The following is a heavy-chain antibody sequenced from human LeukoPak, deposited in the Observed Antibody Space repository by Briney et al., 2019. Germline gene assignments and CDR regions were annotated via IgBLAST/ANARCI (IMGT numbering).Heavy chain of an antibody. CDR1: GFTFTNYA. CDR3: ARHLSGVTGYTYGRGIDY. Sequence: PGGSLRLSCAASGFTFTNYAMHWVRQAPGRGLQWVAFIRNDESTKYYADSVKGRFTISRDNSQNTLYLQMISLRAEDTAVYYCARHLSGVTGYTYGRGIDYWGQGTLVTVSS. D-gene: IGHD5-18*01. CDR2: IRNDESTK. J-gene: IGHJ4*02. V-gene: IGHV3-30*02.